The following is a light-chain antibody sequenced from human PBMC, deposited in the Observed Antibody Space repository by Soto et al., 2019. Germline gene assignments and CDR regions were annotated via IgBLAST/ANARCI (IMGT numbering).Light chain of an antibody. CDR1: ESIDSW. CDR2: KAS. Sequence: DIQMTQSPSTLSASVGDRVTITCRASESIDSWLAWHQQKPGRAPKLLISKASSLESGVPSSFSGSGFGTESTLTISRLQPDDSATYYCQQYDVYSTXGQGTKVDIK. V-gene: IGKV1-5*03. J-gene: IGKJ1*01. CDR3: QQYDVYST.